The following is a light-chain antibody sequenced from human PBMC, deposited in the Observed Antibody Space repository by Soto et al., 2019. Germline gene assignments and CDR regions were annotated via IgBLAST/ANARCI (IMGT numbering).Light chain of an antibody. CDR2: GAS. CDR1: QSVTTN. Sequence: LLRTQARPTVYVSPSEMATLPLRTSQSVTTNMDWYQQKPGQAPRLLIYGASTRATGIPARFSGSGSGTDFTIPITSLQSEDFALSYCQQHNNWPPWTFAKGTKV. J-gene: IGKJ1*01. CDR3: QQHNNWPPWT. V-gene: IGKV3-15*01.